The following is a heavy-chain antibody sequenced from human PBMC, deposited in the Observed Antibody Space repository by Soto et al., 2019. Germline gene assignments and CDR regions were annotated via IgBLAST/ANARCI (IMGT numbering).Heavy chain of an antibody. CDR2: IRSKANSYAT. CDR1: GLTFSGSA. V-gene: IGHV3-73*01. CDR3: AKDVLRFLEWLAFYGMDV. Sequence: GGSLRLSCAASGLTFSGSAIYWVRQASGKGLEWVGRIRSKANSYATAYAASVKGRFTISRDNSKNTLYLQMNSLRAEDTAVYYCAKDVLRFLEWLAFYGMDVWGQGTTVTVSS. J-gene: IGHJ6*02. D-gene: IGHD3-3*01.